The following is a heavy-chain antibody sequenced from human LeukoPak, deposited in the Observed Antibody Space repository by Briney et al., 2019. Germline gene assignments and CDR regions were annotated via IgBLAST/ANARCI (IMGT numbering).Heavy chain of an antibody. CDR3: ARNPAVTEDALDV. CDR2: IYYSGTT. D-gene: IGHD4-17*01. Sequence: PSQTLSLTCSVSGGSINSGDYYWSWIRQRPGVDLEWIGYIYYSGTTYYNPSLKTRIIISVDTSKNQFSLKLSSVTAADTAVYYCARNPAVTEDALDVWGQGTMLTVSS. V-gene: IGHV4-31*03. CDR1: GGSINSGDYY. J-gene: IGHJ3*01.